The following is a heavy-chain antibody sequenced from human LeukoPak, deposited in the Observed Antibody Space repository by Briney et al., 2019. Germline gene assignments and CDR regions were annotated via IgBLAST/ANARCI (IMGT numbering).Heavy chain of an antibody. V-gene: IGHV4-59*01. CDR1: GGSISSYY. CDR2: IYYSGST. Sequence: SETLSLTCTVSGGSISSYYWSWIRQPPGKGLEWIGYIYYSGSTNYNPSLKSRVTISVDTSKNQFSLKLSSVTAADTAVYYCARSSTADSSGYYPSDYWGQGTLVTVSS. CDR3: ARSSTADSSGYYPSDY. J-gene: IGHJ4*02. D-gene: IGHD3-22*01.